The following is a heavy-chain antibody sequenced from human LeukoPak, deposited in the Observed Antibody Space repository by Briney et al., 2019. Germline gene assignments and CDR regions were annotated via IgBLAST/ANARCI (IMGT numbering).Heavy chain of an antibody. CDR2: IRTKANSYAT. J-gene: IGHJ3*02. D-gene: IGHD1-26*01. Sequence: PGGSLKLSCAASGFTFSGSAIHWVRQVSGKGLEWVGLIRTKANSYATAYGASVKGRFTISRDDSKNTAYLQMNSLKFDDTAVYYCVRRDERSGSDWGNAFDIWGQGTMVSVSS. CDR3: VRRDERSGSDWGNAFDI. V-gene: IGHV3-73*01. CDR1: GFTFSGSA.